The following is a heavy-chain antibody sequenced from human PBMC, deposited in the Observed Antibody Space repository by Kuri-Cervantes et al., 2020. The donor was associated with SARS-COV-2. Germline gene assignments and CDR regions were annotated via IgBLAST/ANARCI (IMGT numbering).Heavy chain of an antibody. CDR2: INHSGST. Sequence: GSLRLSCAVYGGSFSGYYWSWIRQPPGKGLEWIGEINHSGSTNYNPSLKSRVTISVDTSKNQFSLKLSSVTAADTAVYYCARGRRITMVRGVMGFDYWGQGTLVTVSS. J-gene: IGHJ4*02. CDR3: ARGRRITMVRGVMGFDY. V-gene: IGHV4-34*01. D-gene: IGHD3-10*01. CDR1: GGSFSGYY.